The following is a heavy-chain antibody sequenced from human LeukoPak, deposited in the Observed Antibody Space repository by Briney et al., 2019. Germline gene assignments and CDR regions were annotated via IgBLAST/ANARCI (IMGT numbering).Heavy chain of an antibody. V-gene: IGHV4-34*01. CDR3: ARDPIVVVPAAIDYYYYYGRDV. Sequence: PSETLSLTCAVYGGSFSGYYWSWIRQPPGKGLEWIGEINHSGSTNYNPSLKSRVTISVDTSKNQFSLKLSSVTAADTAVYYCARDPIVVVPAAIDYYYYYGRDVGGQGTTVTVSS. CDR1: GGSFSGYY. CDR2: INHSGST. J-gene: IGHJ6*02. D-gene: IGHD2-2*01.